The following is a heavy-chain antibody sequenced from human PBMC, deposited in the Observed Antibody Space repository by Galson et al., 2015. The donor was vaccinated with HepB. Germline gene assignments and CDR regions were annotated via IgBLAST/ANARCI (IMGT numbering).Heavy chain of an antibody. CDR1: GGSFSGYY. V-gene: IGHV4-34*01. D-gene: IGHD5-12*01. Sequence: LSLTCAVYGGSFSGYYLTWIRQAPGKGLQWIGETSPSESTDYNPSLKSRVSMSVDTSKNQFSLKLSSVTAADTALYYCARGGASRYSSWGQGTLVTVSS. CDR2: TSPSEST. J-gene: IGHJ5*02. CDR3: ARGGASRYSS.